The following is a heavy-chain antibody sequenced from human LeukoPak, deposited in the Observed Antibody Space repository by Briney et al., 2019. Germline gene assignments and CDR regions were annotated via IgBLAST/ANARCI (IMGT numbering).Heavy chain of an antibody. CDR2: INPNSGGT. D-gene: IGHD1-26*01. CDR1: GYTFINYY. Sequence: ASVKVSCKASGYTFINYYIHWVRQAPGQGLEWMGWINPNSGGTKYAQNFQGWVTMTRDTSITTVYMELSRLRSDDSAMYYCAKDLGSGSYDAFDIWGQGTMVTVS. CDR3: AKDLGSGSYDAFDI. J-gene: IGHJ3*02. V-gene: IGHV1-2*04.